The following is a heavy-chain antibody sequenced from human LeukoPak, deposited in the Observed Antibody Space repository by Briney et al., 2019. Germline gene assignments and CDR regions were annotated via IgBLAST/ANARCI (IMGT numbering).Heavy chain of an antibody. CDR1: GGSVSSGSYY. J-gene: IGHJ4*02. V-gene: IGHV4-61*01. Sequence: PSETLSLTCTVSGGSVSSGSYYWVWIRQPPGKGWEWIGYIYYSGSTNYNPSLKSRVTISVDTSKNQFSLKLSSVTAADTAVYYCAREALATIYFDYWGQGTLVTVSS. D-gene: IGHD5-24*01. CDR2: IYYSGST. CDR3: AREALATIYFDY.